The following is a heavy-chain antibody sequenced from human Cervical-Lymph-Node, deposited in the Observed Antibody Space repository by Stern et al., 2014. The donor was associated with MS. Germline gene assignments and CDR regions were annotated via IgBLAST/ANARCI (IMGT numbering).Heavy chain of an antibody. CDR1: GYTFTSYW. CDR3: ARQRYFDY. Sequence: EVQLVESGPEVKRPGESLKISCQASGYTFTSYWIGWVRQMPGKGLEWIAIIFPGGSDIRSSPPSQGQVTISADKSSSPAYLQWNNLKASDTAIYYCARQRYFDYWGQGTLVTVSS. J-gene: IGHJ4*02. CDR2: IFPGGSDI. V-gene: IGHV5-51*01.